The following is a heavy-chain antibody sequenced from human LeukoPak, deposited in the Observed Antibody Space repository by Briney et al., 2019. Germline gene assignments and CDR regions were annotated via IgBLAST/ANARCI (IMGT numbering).Heavy chain of an antibody. D-gene: IGHD2-2*01. CDR1: GGSISSDNW. J-gene: IGHJ4*02. CDR3: ARGDGSCTGTSCYEIDY. V-gene: IGHV4-4*02. CDR2: IYHSGST. Sequence: SETLSLTCAVSGGSISSDNWWSWVRQPPGKGLEWIGEIYHSGSTNYNPSLKSRVTISVDKSKNQFSLKLSSVTAADTAVYYCARGDGSCTGTSCYEIDYWGQGTLVTVSS.